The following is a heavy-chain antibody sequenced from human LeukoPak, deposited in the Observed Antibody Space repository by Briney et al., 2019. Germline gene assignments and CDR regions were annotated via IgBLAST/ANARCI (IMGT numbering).Heavy chain of an antibody. D-gene: IGHD1-26*01. CDR2: MNPNSGNT. V-gene: IGHV1-8*01. Sequence: ASVKVSCKASGYTFTSYDINWVRQATGQGLEWMGWMNPNSGNTGYAQKFQGRVTMTRNTSISTAYMELSSLRSEDTAVYYCARDRGSYYFIHYWGQGTLVTVSS. CDR1: GYTFTSYD. CDR3: ARDRGSYYFIHY. J-gene: IGHJ4*02.